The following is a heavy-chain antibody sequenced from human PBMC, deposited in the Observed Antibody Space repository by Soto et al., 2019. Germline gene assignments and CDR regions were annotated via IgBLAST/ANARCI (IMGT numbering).Heavy chain of an antibody. CDR1: GGSIGSSSYY. J-gene: IGHJ5*02. D-gene: IGHD1-26*01. V-gene: IGHV4-39*01. CDR3: ARHSDRYSGSSDNWFGP. CDR2: IYYGGTA. Sequence: QPQLQESGPGLVRPSETLSLTCNVSGGSIGSSSYYWGWIRQPPGKGLEWIGSIYYGGTAYYSPSLKSRVTISIDTSKNHFSLKLNSVTAADTAVYYCARHSDRYSGSSDNWFGPWGQGTLITVSS.